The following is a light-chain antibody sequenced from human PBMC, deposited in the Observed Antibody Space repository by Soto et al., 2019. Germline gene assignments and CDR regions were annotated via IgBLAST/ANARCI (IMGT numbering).Light chain of an antibody. CDR3: SSFASTHTYV. V-gene: IGLV2-14*01. CDR2: EVR. J-gene: IGLJ1*01. Sequence: QSALTQPASVSGSPGQSITISCTGTSSDVGGYNHVSWYQQHPGKAPKLIIYEVRNRPSGVSNRLSGSKSGNTASLTISGLQADDEADYYCSSFASTHTYVFGTGTKLTVL. CDR1: SSDVGGYNH.